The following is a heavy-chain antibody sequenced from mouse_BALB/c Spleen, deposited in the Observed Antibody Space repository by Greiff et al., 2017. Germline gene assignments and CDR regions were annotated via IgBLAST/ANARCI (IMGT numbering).Heavy chain of an antibody. CDR3: ANYYGSSYGFAY. CDR1: GFTFSSYG. CDR2: ISSGGSYT. V-gene: IGHV5-6*01. D-gene: IGHD1-1*01. J-gene: IGHJ3*01. Sequence: EVKLVESGGDLVKPGGSLKLSCAASGFTFSSYGMSWVRQTPDKRLEWVATISSGGSYTYYPDSVKGRFTISRDNAKNTLYLQMSSLKSEDTAMYYCANYYGSSYGFAYWGQGTLVTVSA.